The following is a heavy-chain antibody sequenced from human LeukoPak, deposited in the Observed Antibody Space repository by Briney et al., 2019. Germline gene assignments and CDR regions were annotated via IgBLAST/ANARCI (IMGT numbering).Heavy chain of an antibody. Sequence: GGSLRLSCAASGFTFINYGMHWVRQAPGKGLEWVAVISYDGTNKYYADSVKGRFTISRDNSKNTLHRQMNSLKTDDTAVYYCANYGDYQYFDYWGQGTPVTVSS. CDR1: GFTFINYG. D-gene: IGHD4-17*01. J-gene: IGHJ4*02. CDR2: ISYDGTNK. CDR3: ANYGDYQYFDY. V-gene: IGHV3-30*18.